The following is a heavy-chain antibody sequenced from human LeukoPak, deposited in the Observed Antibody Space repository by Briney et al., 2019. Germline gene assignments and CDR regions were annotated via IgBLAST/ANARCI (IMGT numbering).Heavy chain of an antibody. J-gene: IGHJ4*02. CDR2: ISYDGSNK. D-gene: IGHD2-2*01. CDR1: GFTFTSYG. CDR3: AKDRGIVVVPAAMQVDY. V-gene: IGHV3-30*18. Sequence: GRSLRLSCVASGFTFTSYGMHWVRQAPGKGLEWMAVISYDGSNKYYADSVKGRFTISRDSSKNTLYLQMNSLRAEDTAVYYRAKDRGIVVVPAAMQVDYWGQGTLVTVSS.